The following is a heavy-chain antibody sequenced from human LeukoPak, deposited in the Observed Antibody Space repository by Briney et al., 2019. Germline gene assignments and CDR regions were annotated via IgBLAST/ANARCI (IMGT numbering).Heavy chain of an antibody. CDR1: GFTFSSYG. V-gene: IGHV3-33*01. Sequence: GGSLRLSCAASGFTFSSYGMHWVRQAPGKGLEWVAVIWYDGSNKYYADSVKGRFTTSRDNSKNTLYLQMNSLRAEDTAVYYCARAPYSSGWYGLDPWGQGTLVTVSS. CDR3: ARAPYSSGWYGLDP. J-gene: IGHJ5*02. D-gene: IGHD6-19*01. CDR2: IWYDGSNK.